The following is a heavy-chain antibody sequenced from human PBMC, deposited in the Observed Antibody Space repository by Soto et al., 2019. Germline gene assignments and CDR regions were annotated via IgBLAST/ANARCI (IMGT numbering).Heavy chain of an antibody. CDR1: GGSISSYY. CDR2: IYYSGST. V-gene: IGHV4-59*01. Sequence: SETLSLTCTVSGGSISSYYWSWIRQPPGKGLEWIGYIYYSGSTNYNPSLKSRVTISVDTSKNQFSLKLSSVTAADTAVYYCARESRIQLWCQNDYWGQGTLVTVSS. D-gene: IGHD5-18*01. J-gene: IGHJ4*02. CDR3: ARESRIQLWCQNDY.